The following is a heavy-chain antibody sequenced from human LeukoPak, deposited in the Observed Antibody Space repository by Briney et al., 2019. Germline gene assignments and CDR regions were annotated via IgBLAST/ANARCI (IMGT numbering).Heavy chain of an antibody. Sequence: GGSLRLSCAASGFTFSSFWMSWVHQAPGKGLEWISYIHSGDSTTYYADSVKGRFTISRDNAKNSLYLQMNSLGAEDTAIYYCAIIGYNWRLGYWGQGILVTVSS. J-gene: IGHJ4*02. CDR2: IHSGDSTT. D-gene: IGHD1-1*01. CDR1: GFTFSSFW. CDR3: AIIGYNWRLGY. V-gene: IGHV3-48*04.